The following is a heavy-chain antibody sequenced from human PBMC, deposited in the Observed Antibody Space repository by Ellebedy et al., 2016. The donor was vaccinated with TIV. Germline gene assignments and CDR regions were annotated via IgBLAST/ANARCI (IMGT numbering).Heavy chain of an antibody. CDR1: GYTFTSYD. V-gene: IGHV1-8*01. Sequence: ASVKVSCXASGYTFTSYDINWVRQATGQGLEWMGWMNPNSGNTGYAQKFQGRVTMTRNTSISTAYMELSSLRSEDTAVYYCARGPSIDCSSTSCFHLGYYYYYGMDVWGQGTTVTVSS. CDR3: ARGPSIDCSSTSCFHLGYYYYYGMDV. CDR2: MNPNSGNT. D-gene: IGHD2-2*01. J-gene: IGHJ6*02.